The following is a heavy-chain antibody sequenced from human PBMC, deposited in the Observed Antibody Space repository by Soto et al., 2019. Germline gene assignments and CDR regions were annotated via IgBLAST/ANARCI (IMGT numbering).Heavy chain of an antibody. Sequence: SETLSRTCTVSGGSISSGDHYWSWIRQPPGKGLEWIGFIYYSGYTYYNPSLRSRVTMSVDTSKNQFSLKLSSVTAADTAVYYCARADFWSGYYIFGMDVWGQGTTVTVSS. V-gene: IGHV4-30-4*01. CDR1: GGSISSGDHY. CDR2: IYYSGYT. J-gene: IGHJ6*02. CDR3: ARADFWSGYYIFGMDV. D-gene: IGHD3-3*01.